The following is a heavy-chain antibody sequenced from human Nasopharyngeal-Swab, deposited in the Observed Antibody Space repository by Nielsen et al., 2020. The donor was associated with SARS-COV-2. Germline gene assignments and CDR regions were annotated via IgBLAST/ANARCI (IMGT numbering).Heavy chain of an antibody. D-gene: IGHD3-16*02. J-gene: IGHJ4*02. V-gene: IGHV3-7*01. CDR3: ARHYDYVWGSYRPFDY. CDR1: GFPFRSYW. Sequence: GESLKISCAASGFPFRSYWLSWVRQAPGKGLEWVANIKQDGSEKYYVDSVKGRFTISRDNAKNSLYLQMNSLRAEDTAVYYCARHYDYVWGSYRPFDYWGQGTLVTVSS. CDR2: IKQDGSEK.